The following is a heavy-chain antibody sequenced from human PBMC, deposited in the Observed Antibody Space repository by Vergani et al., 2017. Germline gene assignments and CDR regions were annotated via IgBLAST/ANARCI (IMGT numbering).Heavy chain of an antibody. Sequence: QVQLVESGGGVVQPGGSLRLSCAASGFTFSSYGMHWVRQAPGKGLEWVTFIQSDGINKYYADSVKGRFTISRDNSKNTLYLQMNSLKTEDTAVYYCANSEHYHSGANLGFDPWGQGTLVTVSS. V-gene: IGHV3-30*02. CDR2: IQSDGINK. CDR3: ANSEHYHSGANLGFDP. CDR1: GFTFSSYG. J-gene: IGHJ5*02. D-gene: IGHD3-22*01.